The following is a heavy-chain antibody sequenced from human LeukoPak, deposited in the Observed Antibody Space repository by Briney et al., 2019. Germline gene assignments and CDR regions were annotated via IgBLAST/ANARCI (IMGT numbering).Heavy chain of an antibody. D-gene: IGHD2-15*01. CDR3: ARVRGATSGAGYYDY. CDR2: VIPSVGVA. V-gene: IGHV1-69*04. Sequence: SVKVSCKTSGGSFTTYDITWLRQAPGQGLEWMGRVIPSVGVAEYAQKFQGRVTITADTSTTTAHMELSSLTPEDTAVYFCARVRGATSGAGYYDYWGQGTLLTVSS. CDR1: GGSFTTYD. J-gene: IGHJ4*02.